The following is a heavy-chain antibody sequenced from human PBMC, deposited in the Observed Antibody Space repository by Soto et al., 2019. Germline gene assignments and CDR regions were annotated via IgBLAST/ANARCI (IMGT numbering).Heavy chain of an antibody. CDR2: ISGSGGST. D-gene: IGHD2-15*01. J-gene: IGHJ3*02. V-gene: IGHV3-23*01. Sequence: GGSLRLSCAASGFTFSSYAMSWVRQAPGKGLEWVSAISGSGGSTYYADSVKGRFTISRDNSKNTLYLQMNSLRAEDTAVYYCAKDLVYQGPPGIIEPPNGAFDIWGQGTMVTVSS. CDR1: GFTFSSYA. CDR3: AKDLVYQGPPGIIEPPNGAFDI.